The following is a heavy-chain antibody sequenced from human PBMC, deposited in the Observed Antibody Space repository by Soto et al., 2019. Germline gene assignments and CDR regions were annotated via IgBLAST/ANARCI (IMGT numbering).Heavy chain of an antibody. J-gene: IGHJ4*02. V-gene: IGHV3-23*01. Sequence: HPGGSLRLSCAASGFTFRSYAMNWVRQPPGKGLEWVSTIGGTGVSTFYADSVRGRFTISRDNSESTLFLQMNSLRAEDTAVYYCAKAGAVAGTPNFDYWGQGTLVTVSS. CDR1: GFTFRSYA. CDR3: AKAGAVAGTPNFDY. D-gene: IGHD6-19*01. CDR2: IGGTGVST.